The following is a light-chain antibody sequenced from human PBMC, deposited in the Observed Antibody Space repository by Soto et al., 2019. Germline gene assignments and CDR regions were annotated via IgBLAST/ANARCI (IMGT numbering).Light chain of an antibody. J-gene: IGLJ1*01. CDR3: TSYTGRDPLLV. V-gene: IGLV2-14*03. CDR2: DVT. Sequence: QPALTQPASGTASPGQSSTITYTRTSSDVGSNNYVSWYRQHPGRVPKLIIHDVTNRPSGVSNRFSGSKSGNTASLTISGLQAEDEGDYYCTSYTGRDPLLVFGTGTKVTVL. CDR1: SSDVGSNNY.